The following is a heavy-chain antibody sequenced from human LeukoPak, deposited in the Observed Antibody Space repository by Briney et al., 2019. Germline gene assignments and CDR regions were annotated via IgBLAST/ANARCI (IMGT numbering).Heavy chain of an antibody. D-gene: IGHD4-17*01. CDR2: ISGSGGST. J-gene: IGHJ5*02. CDR3: ATRLTTVIIP. Sequence: GGSLRLSCAASGFTFSSYAMSWVRQAPGKGLEWVSAISGSGGSTSYADSVKGRFAISRDNSKNTLYLQMSSLRVEDTAVYYCATRLTTVIIPWGQGTLVTVSS. V-gene: IGHV3-23*01. CDR1: GFTFSSYA.